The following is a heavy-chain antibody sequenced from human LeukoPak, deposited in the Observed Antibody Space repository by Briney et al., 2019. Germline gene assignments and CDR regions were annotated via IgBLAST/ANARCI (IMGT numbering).Heavy chain of an antibody. D-gene: IGHD6-6*01. CDR2: ISDDGSNK. CDR1: GFTFTNYS. Sequence: SGGSLRLSCAAPGFTFTNYSVPWVRQAPGKGLEWVALISDDGSNKYYADSVKGPFTISRDNSKNTLYLQMSSLRGEDTAVYYCARTYGSSADAFDIWGHGTMVTVSS. V-gene: IGHV3-30*04. J-gene: IGHJ3*02. CDR3: ARTYGSSADAFDI.